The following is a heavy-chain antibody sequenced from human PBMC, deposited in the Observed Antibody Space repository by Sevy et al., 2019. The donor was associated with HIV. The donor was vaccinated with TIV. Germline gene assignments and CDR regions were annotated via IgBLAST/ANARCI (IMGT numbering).Heavy chain of an antibody. V-gene: IGHV3-23*01. CDR2: ISGSGGST. Sequence: GGSLRLSCAASGFTFSSYAMSWVRQAPGKGLEWVSAISGSGGSTYYADSVKGRFTISRDNSKNTLYLQMNSLIAEDTAVYYCAKGDYDFWSGYYINVRKTDYYYYGMDVWGQGTTVTVSS. CDR1: GFTFSSYA. D-gene: IGHD3-3*01. J-gene: IGHJ6*02. CDR3: AKGDYDFWSGYYINVRKTDYYYYGMDV.